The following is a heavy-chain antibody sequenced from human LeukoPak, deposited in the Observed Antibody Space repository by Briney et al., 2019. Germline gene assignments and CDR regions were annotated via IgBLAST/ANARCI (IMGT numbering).Heavy chain of an antibody. CDR1: GFTFSNAW. Sequence: GGSLRLSCAASGFTFSNAWMSWVRQAPGKGLEWVGRIKSKTDGGTTDYAAPVKGRFTISRDDSKNTLYLQMNSLKTEDTAVYYCTTDKFYCSSTSRYTNFDYWGQGTLVTVSS. D-gene: IGHD2-2*02. V-gene: IGHV3-15*01. J-gene: IGHJ4*02. CDR3: TTDKFYCSSTSRYTNFDY. CDR2: IKSKTDGGTT.